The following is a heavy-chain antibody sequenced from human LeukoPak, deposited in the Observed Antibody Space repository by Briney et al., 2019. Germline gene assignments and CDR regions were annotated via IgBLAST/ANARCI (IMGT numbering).Heavy chain of an antibody. Sequence: TSETLSLTCTVSGGSISSYYWSWVRRTAGKGLEWIGRIYISGTTNYNPSLKSRVTMSLDTSKNQLSLRLTSVTAADTAVYYCARDEARTGYIHYWGQGTLITVSS. CDR1: GGSISSYY. CDR3: ARDEARTGYIHY. J-gene: IGHJ4*02. CDR2: IYISGTT. V-gene: IGHV4-4*07. D-gene: IGHD2-8*02.